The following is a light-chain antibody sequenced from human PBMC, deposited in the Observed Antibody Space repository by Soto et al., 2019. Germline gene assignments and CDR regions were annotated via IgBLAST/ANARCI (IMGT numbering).Light chain of an antibody. Sequence: IQMTQSPSSLSASVGDRVTITCRASQSISSYLNWYQQKPGKAPKLLIYAASSLQSGVPSRFSGSGSGTDFTLTISCLQPEDFATYYCQQSYSTPLWTFGQGPKADFK. J-gene: IGKJ1*01. V-gene: IGKV1-39*01. CDR1: QSISSY. CDR3: QQSYSTPLWT. CDR2: AAS.